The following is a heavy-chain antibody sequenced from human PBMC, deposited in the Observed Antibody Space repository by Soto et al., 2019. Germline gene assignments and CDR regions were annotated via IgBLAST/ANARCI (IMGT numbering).Heavy chain of an antibody. D-gene: IGHD6-6*01. V-gene: IGHV3-15*07. Sequence: GGSLRLSCAASGFTFSNAWMNWVRQAPGKGLEWVGRIKSKTDGGTTDYAAPVKGRFTISRDDSKNTLYLQMNSLKTEDTAVYYCTTASEYSSSDAFDIWGQGTMVTVSS. CDR3: TTASEYSSSDAFDI. CDR2: IKSKTDGGTT. J-gene: IGHJ3*02. CDR1: GFTFSNAW.